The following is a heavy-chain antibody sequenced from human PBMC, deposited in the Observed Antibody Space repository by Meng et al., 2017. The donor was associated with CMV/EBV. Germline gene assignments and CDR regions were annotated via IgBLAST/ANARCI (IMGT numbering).Heavy chain of an antibody. CDR3: AREEYNPGPGVYYYYGMDV. CDR1: GGSASSGSDSGGSFY. V-gene: IGHV4-61*01. J-gene: IGHJ6*02. CDR2: VYHSGTA. Sequence: SETLSPTCTVSGGSASSGSDSGGSFYWSWIRQTPGTGLEWIGYVYHSGTANYNPSLKSRVTRSVDTSKNQFSLKLSPVTAADTAVYYCAREEYNPGPGVYYYYGMDVWGQGITVTVSS. D-gene: IGHD1-14*01.